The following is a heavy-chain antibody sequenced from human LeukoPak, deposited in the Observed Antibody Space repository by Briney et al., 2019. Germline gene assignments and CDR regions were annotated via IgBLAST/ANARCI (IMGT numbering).Heavy chain of an antibody. D-gene: IGHD6-13*01. J-gene: IGHJ4*02. CDR3: SRGYSTRHFPFDS. V-gene: IGHV3-20*04. Sequence: GGSLRLSCAASGFNFDDYGMTWVRQIPGKGLEWVAGVNSNGRSAGYAASVRGRFTITRDNAKNSLYLEMDSLRLDDTAFYYCSRGYSTRHFPFDSWGQGTLVTVSS. CDR1: GFNFDDYG. CDR2: VNSNGRSA.